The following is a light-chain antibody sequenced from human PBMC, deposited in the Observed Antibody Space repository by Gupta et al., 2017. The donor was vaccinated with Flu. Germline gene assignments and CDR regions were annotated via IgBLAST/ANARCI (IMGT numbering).Light chain of an antibody. CDR2: DDS. J-gene: IGLJ3*02. CDR3: QVGDTSSGHSWV. CDR1: NIDSKS. V-gene: IGLV3-21*02. Sequence: GNNIDSKSVHWYQQRQGQAPVLVVYDDSDRTSGIPERFSGSNSGNTATLTVSGVEAGDEADYYCQVGDTSSGHSWVFGGGTKLTVL.